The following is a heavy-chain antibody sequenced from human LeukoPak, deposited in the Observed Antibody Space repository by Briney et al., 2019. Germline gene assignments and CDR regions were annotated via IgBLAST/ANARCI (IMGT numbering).Heavy chain of an antibody. CDR2: IYHSGGT. CDR3: ARHREPDYDFWSGYSRAPDDAFDI. D-gene: IGHD3-3*01. CDR1: GYSISSGYY. J-gene: IGHJ3*02. Sequence: SETLSLTCAVSGYSISSGYYWGWIRQPPGRGLVGCGSIYHSGGTYYNPSLKRRVTISVENPNNKFSLMLSSVTAADTAVYYCARHREPDYDFWSGYSRAPDDAFDIWGQGTMVTVSS. V-gene: IGHV4-38-2*01.